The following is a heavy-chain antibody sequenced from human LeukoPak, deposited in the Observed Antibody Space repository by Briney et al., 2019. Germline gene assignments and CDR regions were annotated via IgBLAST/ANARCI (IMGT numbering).Heavy chain of an antibody. CDR3: ARYYGSGSPPFDS. V-gene: IGHV3-21*01. J-gene: IGHJ4*02. D-gene: IGHD3-10*01. Sequence: GGTLRLSCAASGFTFRTYAMNWVRQAPGKGLEWVSSISDSTTYIYYADSVKGRFTISRDNAKNSLYLQMNSLRAEDTAVYYCARYYGSGSPPFDSWGQGTLVTVSS. CDR2: ISDSTTYI. CDR1: GFTFRTYA.